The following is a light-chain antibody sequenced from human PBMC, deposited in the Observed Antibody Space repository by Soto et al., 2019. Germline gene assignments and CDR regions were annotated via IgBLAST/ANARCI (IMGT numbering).Light chain of an antibody. CDR3: QLYSGSPWT. V-gene: IGKV3-20*01. J-gene: IGKJ1*01. Sequence: IVLKQSPGTLSLSQEERVTLSCRASQSISHRYLAWFQHKVGQAPRLLIYGVSIRAAGIPDRFSGSGSGTDFTLTISRLEPEDFAVYYCQLYSGSPWTFGQGTKVDIK. CDR1: QSISHRY. CDR2: GVS.